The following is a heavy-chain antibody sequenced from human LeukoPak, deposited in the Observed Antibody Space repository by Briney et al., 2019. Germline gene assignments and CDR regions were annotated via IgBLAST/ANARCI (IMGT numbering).Heavy chain of an antibody. CDR3: ARDYASDY. J-gene: IGHJ4*02. V-gene: IGHV3-48*03. D-gene: IGHD3-10*01. CDR1: GLTFSRYE. Sequence: PGRSLRLSCAATGLTFSRYEMNWDRHAPGKGLQWVSYISRSGETIYFADSVKGRFTISRDNAKNSLYLQMSSLRAEDTAVYYCARDYASDYWGQGTLVTVSS. CDR2: ISRSGETI.